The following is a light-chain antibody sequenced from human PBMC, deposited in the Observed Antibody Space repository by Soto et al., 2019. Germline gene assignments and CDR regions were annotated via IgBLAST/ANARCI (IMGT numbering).Light chain of an antibody. CDR1: QSIITS. J-gene: IGKJ5*01. Sequence: DIQMTQSPSTLSAYVVDRVTITCRASQSIITSLAWYQQKPGKAPKLLIYKASSLQSGVPSRFSGSGSGTEFTLTISSLQPEDFATYYCQQRSNWPITFGQGTRLEIK. CDR2: KAS. V-gene: IGKV1-5*03. CDR3: QQRSNWPIT.